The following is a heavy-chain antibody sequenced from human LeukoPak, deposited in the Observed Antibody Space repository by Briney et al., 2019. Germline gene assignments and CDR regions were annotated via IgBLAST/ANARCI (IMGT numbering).Heavy chain of an antibody. CDR1: GYTFTSYG. CDR2: ISAYNGNT. V-gene: IGHV1-18*01. D-gene: IGHD2-21*02. CDR3: ARDQRAYCGGDCPSDY. Sequence: GASVTVSCKASGYTFTSYGISWVRQAPGQGLEWMGWISAYNGNTNYAQKLQGRVTMTTDTSTSTAYMELRSLRSDDTAVYYCARDQRAYCGGDCPSDYWGQGTLVTVSS. J-gene: IGHJ4*02.